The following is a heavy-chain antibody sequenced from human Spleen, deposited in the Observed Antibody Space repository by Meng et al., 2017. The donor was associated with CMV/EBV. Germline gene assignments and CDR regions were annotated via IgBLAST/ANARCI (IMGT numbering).Heavy chain of an antibody. CDR3: ARGGSTYMDV. D-gene: IGHD5/OR15-5a*01. V-gene: IGHV3-74*01. Sequence: GESLKISCAASGFTFRSYWMHWVRQAPGKGLVWVSRINSDGSSTSYADSVKGRFTISRDNAKNTLYLQMNSLRAEDTAVYYCARGGSTYMDVWGQGTTVTVSS. CDR1: GFTFRSYW. J-gene: IGHJ6*02. CDR2: INSDGSST.